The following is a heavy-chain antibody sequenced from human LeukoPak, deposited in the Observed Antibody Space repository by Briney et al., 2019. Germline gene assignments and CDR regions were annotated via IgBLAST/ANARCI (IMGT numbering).Heavy chain of an antibody. CDR3: ANFWSGYYSWFDP. D-gene: IGHD3-3*01. J-gene: IGHJ5*02. V-gene: IGHV3-23*01. CDR2: ISGSCGST. Sequence: SAISGSCGSTYYADSVKGRFTISRDNSKNTLYLQMNSLRAEDTAVYYCANFWSGYYSWFDPWGQGTLVTVSS.